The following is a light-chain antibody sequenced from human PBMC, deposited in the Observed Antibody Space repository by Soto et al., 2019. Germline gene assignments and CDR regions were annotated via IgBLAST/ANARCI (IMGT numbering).Light chain of an antibody. V-gene: IGKV4-1*01. CDR1: QNVLYSSNNQNY. J-gene: IGKJ3*01. CDR3: QQYYASPFT. Sequence: DIVMTQSPDSLAVSLGERATINCKSSQNVLYSSNNQNYLAWYQQKQRQPPKLLIYWASTRESGVPDRFSGSGSGTDFTLTISSLQAEDVAVYYCQQYYASPFTFGPGTKVEIK. CDR2: WAS.